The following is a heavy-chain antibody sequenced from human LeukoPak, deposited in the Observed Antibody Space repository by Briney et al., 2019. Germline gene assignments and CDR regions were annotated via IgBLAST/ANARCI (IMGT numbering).Heavy chain of an antibody. Sequence: ASVTVSCKASGYTFTSYGISWVRQTPGQGLEWMGWISAYNGNTNYAQKLLGRVTMTTDTSTSTAYMELRSLRSDDTAVYYCAREGWAVAGTGPDYWGQGTLVSVSS. D-gene: IGHD6-19*01. CDR3: AREGWAVAGTGPDY. V-gene: IGHV1-18*01. J-gene: IGHJ4*02. CDR2: ISAYNGNT. CDR1: GYTFTSYG.